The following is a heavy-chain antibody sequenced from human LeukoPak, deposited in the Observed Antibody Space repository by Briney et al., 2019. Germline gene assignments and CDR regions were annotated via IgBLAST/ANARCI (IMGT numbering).Heavy chain of an antibody. J-gene: IGHJ4*02. CDR1: GFTCSSYW. D-gene: IGHD3-3*01. CDR2: INTDGSSK. Sequence: GGSLRLSCAASGFTCSSYWMHWVRQAPGKGLVWVSRINTDGSSKTYADSVQGRFTISRDNAKNTLYLQMNSLRAEDTADYYCARAGGRGDFDYWGQGTLVTVSS. V-gene: IGHV3-74*03. CDR3: ARAGGRGDFDY.